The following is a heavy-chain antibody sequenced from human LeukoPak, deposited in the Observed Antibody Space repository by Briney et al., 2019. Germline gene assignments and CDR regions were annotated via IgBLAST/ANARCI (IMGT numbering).Heavy chain of an antibody. D-gene: IGHD6-13*01. J-gene: IGHJ4*02. CDR2: IYYSGST. CDR1: GGSISSSSYY. Sequence: PSETLSLTCTVSGGSISSSSYYWGWIRQPPGKGLEWIGSIYYSGSTYYNPSLKSRVTISVDTSKNQFSLKLSSVTAADTAVYYCARTYSSSWWDFDYWGQGTLVTVSS. CDR3: ARTYSSSWWDFDY. V-gene: IGHV4-39*07.